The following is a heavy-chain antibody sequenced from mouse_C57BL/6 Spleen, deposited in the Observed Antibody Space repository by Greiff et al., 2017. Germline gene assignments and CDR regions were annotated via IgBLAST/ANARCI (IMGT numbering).Heavy chain of an antibody. CDR2: INPNNGGT. V-gene: IGHV1-26*01. J-gene: IGHJ3*01. Sequence: VQLQQSGPELVKPGASVKISCKASGYTFTDYYMNWVKQSHGKSLEWIGDINPNNGGTSYNQKFKGKATLTVDKSSSTAYMELRSLTSEDSAVYYCARDGYLTAWFAYWGQGTLVTVSA. D-gene: IGHD2-3*01. CDR1: GYTFTDYY. CDR3: ARDGYLTAWFAY.